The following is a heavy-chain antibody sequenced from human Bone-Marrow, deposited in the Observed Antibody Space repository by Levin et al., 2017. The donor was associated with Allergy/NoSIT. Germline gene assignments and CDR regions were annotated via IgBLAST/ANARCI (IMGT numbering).Heavy chain of an antibody. CDR1: GGSIRNGNYY. CDR3: ATGSGSYKIYFAY. J-gene: IGHJ4*02. CDR2: IYYSGST. D-gene: IGHD3-10*01. V-gene: IGHV4-30-4*01. Sequence: SQTLSLPCTVSGGSIRNGNYYWRWIRQPPGKGLEWIGYIYYSGSTYYNPSLKSRLTISVDTSKNQFSLNLTSVTAADTAVYYCATGSGSYKIYFAYWGQGTLVPVSS.